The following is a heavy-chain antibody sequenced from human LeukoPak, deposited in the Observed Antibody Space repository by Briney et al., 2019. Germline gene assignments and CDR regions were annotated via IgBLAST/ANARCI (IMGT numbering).Heavy chain of an antibody. CDR2: ISYDGSNK. V-gene: IGHV3-30*18. D-gene: IGHD3-22*01. Sequence: PGGSLRLSCAASGFTFSSYGMHWVRQAPGKGLEWVAVISYDGSNKYYADSVKGRFTISRDNSKNTLYLQMNSLRAEDTAVYYCAKALSVYYDSSGLHFDYWGQGTLVTVSS. J-gene: IGHJ4*02. CDR1: GFTFSSYG. CDR3: AKALSVYYDSSGLHFDY.